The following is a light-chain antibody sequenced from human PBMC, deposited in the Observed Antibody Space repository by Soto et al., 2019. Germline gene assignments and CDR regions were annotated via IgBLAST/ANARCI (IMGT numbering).Light chain of an antibody. CDR1: QSVSSSY. Sequence: EIVLTQSPGTLSLTAGESATLSCRASQSVSSSYLAWYQQKPGQAPRLLIYGASSRATGIPDRFSGSGSGTDFTLTISRLEPEDFAVYYCQQYGSSPVTFGPGTKVDIK. CDR3: QQYGSSPVT. J-gene: IGKJ3*01. V-gene: IGKV3-20*01. CDR2: GAS.